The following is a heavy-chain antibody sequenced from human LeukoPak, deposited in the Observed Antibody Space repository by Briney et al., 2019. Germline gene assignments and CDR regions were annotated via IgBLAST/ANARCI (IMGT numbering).Heavy chain of an antibody. D-gene: IGHD5-24*01. CDR3: ARDPGDGYTPGWFDP. Sequence: SETLSLTCAVYGGSFSGYYWSWIRQPPGKGLEWIGEINHSGSTNYSPSLKSRVTMSLDTSKNQLSLKLSSVTAADTAVYYCARDPGDGYTPGWFDPWGQGTLVTVSS. J-gene: IGHJ5*02. CDR2: INHSGST. CDR1: GGSFSGYY. V-gene: IGHV4-34*01.